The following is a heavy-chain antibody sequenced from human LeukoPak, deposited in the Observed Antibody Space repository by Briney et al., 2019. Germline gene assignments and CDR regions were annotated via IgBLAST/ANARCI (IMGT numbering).Heavy chain of an antibody. CDR1: GFSVRGHY. V-gene: IGHV3-53*01. CDR2: LDSGGAT. Sequence: GGSLRLSCAASGFSVRGHYMGWVRQAPQKGLEYVSVLDSGGATHYADSVKGRFTISRDNAKNSLYLQMNSLRAEDTAVYYCASLTTGDAFDIWGQGTMVTVSS. CDR3: ASLTTGDAFDI. D-gene: IGHD4-11*01. J-gene: IGHJ3*02.